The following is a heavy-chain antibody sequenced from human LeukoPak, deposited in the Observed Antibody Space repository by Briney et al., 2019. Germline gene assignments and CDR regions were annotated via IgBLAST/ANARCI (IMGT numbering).Heavy chain of an antibody. Sequence: ASVKVSXKASGYTFTTYDINWVRQATGQGLEWMGWMDPNRGNTGYTQHFQGRVTFTWNTSISTAYMELSSLRSEDTAVYYCARDRRYMDVWGTGTTVTVSS. V-gene: IGHV1-8*03. CDR2: MDPNRGNT. CDR1: GYTFTTYD. CDR3: ARDRRYMDV. D-gene: IGHD1-14*01. J-gene: IGHJ6*03.